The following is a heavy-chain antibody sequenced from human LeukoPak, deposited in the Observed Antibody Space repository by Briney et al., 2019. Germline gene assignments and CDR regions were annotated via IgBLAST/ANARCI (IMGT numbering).Heavy chain of an antibody. J-gene: IGHJ4*02. CDR2: IKSKTDGGTT. V-gene: IGHV3-15*01. CDR3: TTDLRY. Sequence: GGSLRLSCTASGFPIDQYAMTWVRQAPGKGLEWVGRIKSKTDGGTTDYAAPVKGRFTISRDDSKNTLYLQMNSLKTEGTAVYYCTTDLRYWGQGTLVTVSS. CDR1: GFPIDQYA.